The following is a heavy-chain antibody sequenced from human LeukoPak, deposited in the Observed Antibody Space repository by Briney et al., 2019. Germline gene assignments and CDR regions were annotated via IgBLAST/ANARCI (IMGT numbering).Heavy chain of an antibody. D-gene: IGHD3-22*01. J-gene: IGHJ5*02. Sequence: SETLSLTCTVSGGSISSYYWSWIRQPAGKGLEWIGRIYTSGSTNYNPSLKSRVTMSVDTSKNQFSLKLSSVTAADTAVYYCARELEYYDSRGFDPWGQGTLVTVSS. V-gene: IGHV4-4*07. CDR1: GGSISSYY. CDR3: ARELEYYDSRGFDP. CDR2: IYTSGST.